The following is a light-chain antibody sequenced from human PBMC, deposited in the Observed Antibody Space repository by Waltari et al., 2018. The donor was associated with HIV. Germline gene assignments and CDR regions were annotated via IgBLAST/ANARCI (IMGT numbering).Light chain of an antibody. V-gene: IGKV4-1*01. J-gene: IGKJ2*01. CDR2: WAS. CDR3: QQYYTTPYT. CDR1: QSVLYSIKNKKY. Sequence: DIVMTQSPDSLAVSLGERATINCKSSQSVLYSIKNKKYLAWYQEKPGQPPNLLIYWASTRESGVPDRFSGSGSGTDFTHSISSLQAEDVAVYYCQQYYTTPYTFGQGTKLEIK.